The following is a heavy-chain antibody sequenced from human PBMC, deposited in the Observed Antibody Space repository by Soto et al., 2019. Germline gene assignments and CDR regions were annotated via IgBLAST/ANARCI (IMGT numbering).Heavy chain of an antibody. CDR3: AREFSNSPEAFDS. CDR2: IYHTGST. D-gene: IGHD6-6*01. Sequence: PSETLSLTCTVSGGSVNSDNYYWSWIRQPPGRGLDWIGYIYHTGSTNYNPSLNSRATISVDTSRNQFSLKLNSVTAADTAVYYCAREFSNSPEAFDSWGQGTLVTVSS. J-gene: IGHJ4*02. V-gene: IGHV4-61*01. CDR1: GGSVNSDNYY.